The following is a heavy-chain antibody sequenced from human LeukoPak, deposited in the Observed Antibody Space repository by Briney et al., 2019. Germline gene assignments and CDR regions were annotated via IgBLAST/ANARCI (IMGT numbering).Heavy chain of an antibody. Sequence: PGGSLRLSCAASGFTFSSYSMNWVRQAPGKGLEWVSYISSSSSTIYYADSVKGRFTISRDNAKNSLYLQMNSLRAEDTAVYYCAREASTVTPGLDYWGQGTLVTVSS. CDR1: GFTFSSYS. CDR3: AREASTVTPGLDY. J-gene: IGHJ4*02. CDR2: ISSSSSTI. D-gene: IGHD4-17*01. V-gene: IGHV3-48*01.